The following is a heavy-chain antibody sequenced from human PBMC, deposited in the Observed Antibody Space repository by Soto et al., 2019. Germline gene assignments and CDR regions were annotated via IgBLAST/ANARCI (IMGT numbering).Heavy chain of an antibody. D-gene: IGHD3-22*01. V-gene: IGHV4-59*01. J-gene: IGHJ6*02. CDR3: ARASFTTIPLDV. CDR2: ISHTGTT. CDR1: GGSLRNYY. Sequence: PSETLSLTCAVSGGSLRNYYWTWIRQPPGKGLEWIGYISHTGTTNYNPSLKSRLTISLDTSENRFSLKLTSVTAADTAVYYCARASFTTIPLDVWGQGTTVTVSS.